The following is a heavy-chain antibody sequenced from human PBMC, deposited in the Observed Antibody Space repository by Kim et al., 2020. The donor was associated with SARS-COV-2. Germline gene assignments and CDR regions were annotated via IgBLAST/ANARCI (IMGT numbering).Heavy chain of an antibody. CDR3: TTDGDSSGYYYVLPSTPTYFDY. J-gene: IGHJ4*02. CDR2: IKSKTDGGTT. D-gene: IGHD3-22*01. Sequence: GGSLRLSCAASGFTFSNAWMSWVRQAPGKGLEWVGRIKSKTDGGTTDYAAPVKGRFTISRDDSKNTLYLQMNSLKTEDTAVYYCTTDGDSSGYYYVLPSTPTYFDYWGQGTLVTVSS. V-gene: IGHV3-15*01. CDR1: GFTFSNAW.